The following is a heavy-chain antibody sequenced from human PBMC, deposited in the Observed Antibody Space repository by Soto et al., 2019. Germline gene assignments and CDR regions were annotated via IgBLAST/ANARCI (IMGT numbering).Heavy chain of an antibody. D-gene: IGHD6-13*01. J-gene: IGHJ6*03. CDR2: IKSKTDGGTT. V-gene: IGHV3-15*01. CDR3: TTYIAAAGTRFYYYYYMDV. Sequence: GGSLRLSCAASGFTFSNAWMSWVRQAPGKGLEWVGRIKSKTDGGTTDYAAPVKGRFTISRDDSKNTLYLQMNSLKTEDTAVYYCTTYIAAAGTRFYYYYYMDVWGKGTTVTVSS. CDR1: GFTFSNAW.